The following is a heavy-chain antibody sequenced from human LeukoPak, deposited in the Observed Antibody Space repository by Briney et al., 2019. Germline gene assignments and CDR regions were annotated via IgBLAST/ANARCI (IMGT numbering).Heavy chain of an antibody. J-gene: IGHJ4*02. CDR2: ISSSSSAI. D-gene: IGHD1-26*01. CDR3: AKDPRGSPTYLRFDY. V-gene: IGHV3-48*04. Sequence: PGGSLRLSCAASGFSFSTSSMNWVRQAPGKGLEWISYISSSSSAIYYADSVKGRFTISRDNAKNSLYLQMNSLRAEDTAVYYCAKDPRGSPTYLRFDYWGQGTLVTVSS. CDR1: GFSFSTSS.